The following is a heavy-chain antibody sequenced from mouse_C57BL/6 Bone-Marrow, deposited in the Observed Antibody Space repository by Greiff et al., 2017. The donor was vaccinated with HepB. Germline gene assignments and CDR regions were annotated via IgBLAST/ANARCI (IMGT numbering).Heavy chain of an antibody. J-gene: IGHJ4*01. Sequence: VQLQQPGAELVKPGASVKMSCKASGYTFTSYWITWVKQRPGQGLEWIGDIYPGSGSTNYNEKFKSKATLTVDTSSSTAYMQLSSLTSEDSAVYYCALIYYGYDRAMDYWGQGTSVTVSS. V-gene: IGHV1-55*01. CDR1: GYTFTSYW. CDR2: IYPGSGST. CDR3: ALIYYGYDRAMDY. D-gene: IGHD2-2*01.